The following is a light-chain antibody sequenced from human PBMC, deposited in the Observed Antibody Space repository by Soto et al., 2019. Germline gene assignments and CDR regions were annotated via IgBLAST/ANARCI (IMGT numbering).Light chain of an antibody. J-gene: IGLJ3*02. CDR1: SSDVGSYNL. CDR2: EGS. CDR3: CSYADIDTPFWV. Sequence: QSALTQPASVSGSPGQSITISCTGTSSDVGSYNLVSWYQQHPNKAPKVMIYEGSKRPSGVSNRFSGSNSGNTASLTISGLQAEDEAEYYCCSYADIDTPFWVFGGGTKVTVL. V-gene: IGLV2-23*01.